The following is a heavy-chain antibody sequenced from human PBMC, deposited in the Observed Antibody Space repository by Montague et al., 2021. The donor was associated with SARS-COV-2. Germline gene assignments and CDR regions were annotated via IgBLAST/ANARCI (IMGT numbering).Heavy chain of an antibody. CDR1: GGSISSGGFS. J-gene: IGHJ5*02. D-gene: IGHD6-19*01. V-gene: IGHV4-30-2*01. CDR3: ARLKVAPNGGWNWFDP. CDR2: IFHTGTR. Sequence: TLSLTCTLSGGSISSGGFSWSWIRQPPGKGLEWIGHIFHTGTRHYSPSLKSRVTISIDRSKNQFSLNLDSVTAADTAVYYCARLKVAPNGGWNWFDPWGQGILVTVSS.